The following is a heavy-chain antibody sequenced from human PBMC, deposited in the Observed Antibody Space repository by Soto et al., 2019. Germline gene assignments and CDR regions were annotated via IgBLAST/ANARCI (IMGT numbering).Heavy chain of an antibody. CDR1: GYSFTSYD. CDR3: XXXXXXXXXXXXXXXXXYAFDI. V-gene: IGHV1-8*01. CDR2: MNPNSGNT. Sequence: QVQLVQSGAEVKKPGASVKVSCKASGYSFTSYDINWVRXXXGQGLEWMGWMNPNSGNTGYAQKFQGRXTXTXXXXXXXXXXXXXXXXXXXXXXXXXXXXXXXXXXXXXXXXXXYAFDIWGQGTMVTVSS. J-gene: IGHJ3*02.